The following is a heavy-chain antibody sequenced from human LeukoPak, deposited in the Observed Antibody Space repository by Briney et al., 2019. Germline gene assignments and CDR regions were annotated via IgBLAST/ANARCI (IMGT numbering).Heavy chain of an antibody. CDR1: GGSISSYY. D-gene: IGHD6-13*01. CDR2: IYTSGST. V-gene: IGHV4-4*07. J-gene: IGHJ5*02. CDR3: ARLRSELAAAGKQNWFDP. Sequence: SETLSLTCTVSGGSISSYYWSWIRQPAGKGLEWIGRIYTSGSTNYNPSLKSRVTMSVDTSKNQFSPKLSSVTAADTAVYYCARLRSELAAAGKQNWFDPWGQGTLVTVSS.